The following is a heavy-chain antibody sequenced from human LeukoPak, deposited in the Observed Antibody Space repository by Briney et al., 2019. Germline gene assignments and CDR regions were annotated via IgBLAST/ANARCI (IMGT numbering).Heavy chain of an antibody. V-gene: IGHV1-69*13. CDR1: GGTFSSYA. Sequence: GASVKVSCKASGGTFSSYAISWVRQAPGQGLEWMGGIIPIFGTANYAQKFQGRVTITADESTSTAYMELSSLRSEDTAVYYCARGRKAAAGTFDYWGQGTLVTVSS. CDR2: IIPIFGTA. CDR3: ARGRKAAAGTFDY. J-gene: IGHJ4*02. D-gene: IGHD6-13*01.